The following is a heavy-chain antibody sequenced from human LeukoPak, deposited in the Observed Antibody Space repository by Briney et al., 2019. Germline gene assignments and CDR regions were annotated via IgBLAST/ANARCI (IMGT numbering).Heavy chain of an antibody. D-gene: IGHD3-10*01. Sequence: SETLSLTCTVYGGSVSGYYCKWIRQPPGKGLEWIGEINHSGSTNYNPSLRSRVTISVDTSKNEFSLELSSVTAADTAVYYCARGYPMIRGVGPIDVWGQGTTVTVSS. CDR2: INHSGST. CDR1: GGSVSGYY. V-gene: IGHV4-34*01. J-gene: IGHJ6*02. CDR3: ARGYPMIRGVGPIDV.